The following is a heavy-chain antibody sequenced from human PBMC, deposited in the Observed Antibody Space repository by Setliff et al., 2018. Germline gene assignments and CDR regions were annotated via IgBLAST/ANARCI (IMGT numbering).Heavy chain of an antibody. CDR1: GGSVGSDFSY. J-gene: IGHJ6*03. CDR3: ARVTGFFYVDA. Sequence: SETLSLTCTVSGGSVGSDFSYWTWIRQPAGKGPEWIGQIYTTWSTNYSPSLRSRATISLDASKNQFSLSLTSVTAADTAVYYCARVTGFFYVDAWGKGTTVTVS. V-gene: IGHV4-61*09. CDR2: IYTTWST.